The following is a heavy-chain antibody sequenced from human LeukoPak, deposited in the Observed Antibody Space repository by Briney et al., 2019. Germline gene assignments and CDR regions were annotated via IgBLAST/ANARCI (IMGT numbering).Heavy chain of an antibody. D-gene: IGHD6-19*01. CDR2: IYGSGST. J-gene: IGHJ5*02. Sequence: PSETLSLTCTVSGGSISSYYWNWIRQSAGKGLEWIGHIYGSGSTNYNPSLKSRVIMSVDTSKNPFSLKLSSMTAADTAVYYCARCPYSSGWYGWFDPWGQGTLVIVSS. V-gene: IGHV4-4*07. CDR3: ARCPYSSGWYGWFDP. CDR1: GGSISSYY.